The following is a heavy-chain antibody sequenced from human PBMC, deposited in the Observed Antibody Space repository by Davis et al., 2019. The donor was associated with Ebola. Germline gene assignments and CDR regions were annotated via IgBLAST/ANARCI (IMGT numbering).Heavy chain of an antibody. CDR3: ARGARWLQLRYFDY. J-gene: IGHJ4*02. CDR2: IYSGGST. CDR1: GFTVSSNY. V-gene: IGHV3-53*05. D-gene: IGHD5-24*01. Sequence: PGGSLRLSCAASGFTVSSNYMSWVRQAPGKGLEWVSVIYSGGSTYYADSVKGRFTISRDNSKNTLYLQMNSLRAEDTAVYYCARGARWLQLRYFDYWGQGTLVTVSS.